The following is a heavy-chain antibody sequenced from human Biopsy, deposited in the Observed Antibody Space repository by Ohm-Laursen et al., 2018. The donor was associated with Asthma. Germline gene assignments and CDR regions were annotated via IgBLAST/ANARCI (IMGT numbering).Heavy chain of an antibody. Sequence: SVKVSCKISGYSLTDLSMHWVRQAPGQGLEWMGGHDHEEGGTVNARRFQGRVTMTEDTSTDTAYMELSSPSSDDTAVYYCASDFPKDYVRYNFQFWGQGTLVTVSS. V-gene: IGHV1-24*01. J-gene: IGHJ4*02. CDR1: GYSLTDLS. D-gene: IGHD4-17*01. CDR3: ASDFPKDYVRYNFQF. CDR2: HDHEEGGT.